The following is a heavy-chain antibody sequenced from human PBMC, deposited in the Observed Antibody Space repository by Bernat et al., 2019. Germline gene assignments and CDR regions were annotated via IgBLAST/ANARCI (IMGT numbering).Heavy chain of an antibody. D-gene: IGHD2-15*01. J-gene: IGHJ4*02. Sequence: QVQLVQSGAEVKKPGASVKVSCKVSGYTLTELSMHWVRQAPGKGLEWMGGFDPEDGETIYAQKFPGRVTMTEDTSTATAYMELSSLRSEDTAVYYCATELFDCSGGSCYSEGGYWGQGTLVTVSS. V-gene: IGHV1-24*01. CDR2: FDPEDGET. CDR1: GYTLTELS. CDR3: ATELFDCSGGSCYSEGGY.